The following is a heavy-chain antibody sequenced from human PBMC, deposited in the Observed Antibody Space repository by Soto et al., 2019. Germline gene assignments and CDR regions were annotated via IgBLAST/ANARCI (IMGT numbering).Heavy chain of an antibody. D-gene: IGHD6-13*01. J-gene: IGHJ1*01. V-gene: IGHV3-64D*08. Sequence: GGSLRLSCSASGFTFSSYAMHWVRQAPGKGLEYVSAISSNGGSTYYADSVKGRFTISRDNSKNTLYLQMSSLRAEDTAVYYCVKGSSSWQFQHWGQGTLVTVSS. CDR3: VKGSSSWQFQH. CDR2: ISSNGGST. CDR1: GFTFSSYA.